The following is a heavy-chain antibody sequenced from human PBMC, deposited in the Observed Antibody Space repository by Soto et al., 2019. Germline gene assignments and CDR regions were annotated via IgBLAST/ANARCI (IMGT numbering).Heavy chain of an antibody. CDR3: ARDFTDSSGPTLGMGV. Sequence: PSETLSLTCTVSGGSISGGGYYWSWIRQHPGKGLEWIGYIYYSGSTYYNPSLKSRVTISVDAPKNQFSLKLSSVTAADTAVYYCARDFTDSSGPTLGMGVWGQGTTVTVSS. V-gene: IGHV4-31*03. D-gene: IGHD6-19*01. CDR1: GGSISGGGYY. CDR2: IYYSGST. J-gene: IGHJ6*02.